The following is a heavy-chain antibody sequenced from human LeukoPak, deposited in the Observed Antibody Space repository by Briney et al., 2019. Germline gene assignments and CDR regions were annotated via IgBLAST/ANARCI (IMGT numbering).Heavy chain of an antibody. D-gene: IGHD2-2*02. Sequence: GGSLRLSCAASGFTFSSYSMNWVRQAPGKGLEWVSSISSSSSCIYYADSVKGRFTISRDNAKNSLYLQMNSLRAEDTAVYYCARGRRGCSSTSCYNGEFDYWGQGTLVTVSS. CDR2: ISSSSSCI. J-gene: IGHJ4*02. CDR1: GFTFSSYS. V-gene: IGHV3-21*01. CDR3: ARGRRGCSSTSCYNGEFDY.